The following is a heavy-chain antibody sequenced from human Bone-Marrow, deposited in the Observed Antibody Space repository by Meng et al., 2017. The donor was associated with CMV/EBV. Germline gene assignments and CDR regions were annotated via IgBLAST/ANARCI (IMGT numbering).Heavy chain of an antibody. CDR1: GGSISSYY. CDR2: IYYSGST. D-gene: IGHD3-10*01. Sequence: GSLRLSCTVSGGSISSYYWSWIRQPPGKGLEWIGYIYYSGSTNYNPSLKSRVTISVDTSKNQFSLKLSSVTAADTAVYYCARYRGYYGSGSFRLDYWGQGTLVTVSS. CDR3: ARYRGYYGSGSFRLDY. J-gene: IGHJ4*02. V-gene: IGHV4-59*01.